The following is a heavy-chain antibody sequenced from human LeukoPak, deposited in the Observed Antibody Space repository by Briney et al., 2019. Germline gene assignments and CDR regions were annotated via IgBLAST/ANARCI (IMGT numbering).Heavy chain of an antibody. D-gene: IGHD6-19*01. Sequence: SETLSLTCTVSGGSVSSGSYYWTWIRQPPGKGLEWIGYIYYSGTTNYNPSLKSRVTISVATSKNQFSLKLGSVTAADTAVYYCARVGIAVASPFFDYWGQGTLVTVSS. V-gene: IGHV4-61*01. CDR3: ARVGIAVASPFFDY. CDR1: GGSVSSGSYY. J-gene: IGHJ4*02. CDR2: IYYSGTT.